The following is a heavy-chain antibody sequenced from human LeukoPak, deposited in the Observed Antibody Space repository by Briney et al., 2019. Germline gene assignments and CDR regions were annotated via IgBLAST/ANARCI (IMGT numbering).Heavy chain of an antibody. J-gene: IGHJ4*02. V-gene: IGHV3-66*01. Sequence: GGSLRLSCAASGFTVSSNYMSWVRQAPGKGLEWVSVIYSGGSAYYADSVKGRFTISRDNSKNTLYLQMNSLRAEDTAVCYCARAPPMVGPDYWGQGTLVTVSS. CDR1: GFTVSSNY. CDR2: IYSGGSA. D-gene: IGHD2-15*01. CDR3: ARAPPMVGPDY.